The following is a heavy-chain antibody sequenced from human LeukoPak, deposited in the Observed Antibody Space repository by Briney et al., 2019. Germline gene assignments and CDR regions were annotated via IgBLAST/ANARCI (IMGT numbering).Heavy chain of an antibody. J-gene: IGHJ4*02. Sequence: MSGGSLRLSCAASGFTFSDYSMRWIRQAPGKVLEWVSYISSSGVTIYYADSVKGRFTISRDNAKNSLYLQMNSLRAEDTAVYYCARDLKGYFDWLNPSDYWGQGTLVTVSS. CDR1: GFTFSDYS. CDR2: ISSSGVTI. V-gene: IGHV3-11*04. CDR3: ARDLKGYFDWLNPSDY. D-gene: IGHD3-9*01.